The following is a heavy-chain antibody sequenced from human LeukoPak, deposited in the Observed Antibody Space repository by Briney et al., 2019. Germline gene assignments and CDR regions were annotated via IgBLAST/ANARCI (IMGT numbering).Heavy chain of an antibody. CDR1: GFTFTKHW. J-gene: IGHJ4*02. V-gene: IGHV3-7*01. CDR2: IREDGNER. CDR3: VRDYRGGWNDY. D-gene: IGHD1-26*01. Sequence: GGSLRLSCVATGFTFTKHWMSWVRQSRGKGLECVAKIREDGNERHYVDSVKGRFIISRDNARNSLYLQMNNVRVDDTAVYYCVRDYRGGWNDYWGQGTQVTVSS.